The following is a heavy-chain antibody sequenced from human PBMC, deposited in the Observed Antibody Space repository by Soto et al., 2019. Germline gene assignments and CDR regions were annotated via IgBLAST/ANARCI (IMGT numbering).Heavy chain of an antibody. Sequence: QVQLVQSGAEVKKPGASVRVSCKTSGFTFTTHPIHWVRQAPEQRLEWMGWINPGNGNTEYSLKFQGRLTFTRDTSESTAYMDLDSLKSEDTAVYYCASRPGLDTGPFDFWGQGTLVTVSS. CDR1: GFTFTTHP. D-gene: IGHD1-1*01. V-gene: IGHV1-3*01. CDR3: ASRPGLDTGPFDF. CDR2: INPGNGNT. J-gene: IGHJ4*02.